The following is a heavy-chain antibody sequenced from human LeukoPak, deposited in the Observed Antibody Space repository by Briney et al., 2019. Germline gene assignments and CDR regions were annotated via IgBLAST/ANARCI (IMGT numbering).Heavy chain of an antibody. J-gene: IGHJ4*02. V-gene: IGHV4-59*08. Sequence: SETLSLTCTVSGDSISTYYWAWIRQPPGKGLEWIGYISYSGSTNYNPSLKSRVSISVDTSKNQFSLKLSSVTAADTAVYYCARRVVSSGGYLNYFDYWGQGTLVTVSS. CDR2: ISYSGST. D-gene: IGHD2-15*01. CDR3: ARRVVSSGGYLNYFDY. CDR1: GDSISTYY.